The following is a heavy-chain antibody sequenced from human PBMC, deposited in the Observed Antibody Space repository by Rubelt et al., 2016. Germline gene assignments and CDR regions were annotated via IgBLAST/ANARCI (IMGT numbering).Heavy chain of an antibody. CDR2: ISYDGSNK. CDR1: GFTFSSYA. Sequence: GRSLRLSCAASGFTFSSYAMHWVRQAPGKGLEWVAVISYDGSNKYYADSVKGRFTISRDNSKNTLYLQMNSLRAEDTAVYYCARDRYTAMVVLDYWGQGTLVTVSS. V-gene: IGHV3-30*04. J-gene: IGHJ4*02. D-gene: IGHD5-18*01. CDR3: ARDRYTAMVVLDY.